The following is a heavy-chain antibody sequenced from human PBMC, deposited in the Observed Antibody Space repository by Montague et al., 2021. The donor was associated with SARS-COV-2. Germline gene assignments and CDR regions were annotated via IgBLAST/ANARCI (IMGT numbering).Heavy chain of an antibody. D-gene: IGHD2-15*01. Sequence: SLRLSCAASGFTFRSYTMNWVRQSPGMGLEWVSFISSSSSSIYYXDSLKGRFTISRDNAKNSLYLQMNSLRVEDTAVYCWVRGGAWSGGKCNGGARDWGQGTLVTVSS. CDR2: ISSSSSSI. J-gene: IGHJ4*02. V-gene: IGHV3-21*01. CDR1: GFTFRSYT. CDR3: VRGGAWSGGKCNGGARD.